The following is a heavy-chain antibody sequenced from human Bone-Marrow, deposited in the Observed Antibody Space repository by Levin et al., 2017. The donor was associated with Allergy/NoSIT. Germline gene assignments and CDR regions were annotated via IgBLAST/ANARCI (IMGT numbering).Heavy chain of an antibody. V-gene: IGHV3-7*01. J-gene: IGHJ5*02. CDR2: IKEDGSEK. D-gene: IGHD5-24*01. Sequence: GGSLRLSCAASGFTFSNSWMSWVHQTPGKGLEWVANIKEDGSEKYYVDSVKGRFTISRDNAKNSLYVQMNSLRAEDKAVYYCARDQFRRATIGARWFDPWGQGTLVIVSS. CDR3: ARDQFRRATIGARWFDP. CDR1: GFTFSNSW.